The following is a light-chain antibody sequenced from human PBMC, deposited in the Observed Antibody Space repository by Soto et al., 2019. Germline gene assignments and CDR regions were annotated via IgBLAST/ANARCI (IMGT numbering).Light chain of an antibody. CDR2: GAS. CDR1: QSVSGSF. J-gene: IGKJ2*01. Sequence: EIVLTQSPGTLSLSPGERATLSCRASQSVSGSFLAWYQQRPGQAPRLLIYGASTRATGIPDRFSGSGSGTDFTLSISRLEPEDFAVYHCQHYGSSPPMYTFGQGTKLEIK. CDR3: QHYGSSPPMYT. V-gene: IGKV3-20*01.